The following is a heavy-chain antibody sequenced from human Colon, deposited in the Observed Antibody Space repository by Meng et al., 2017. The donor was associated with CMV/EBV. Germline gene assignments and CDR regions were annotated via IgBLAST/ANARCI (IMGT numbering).Heavy chain of an antibody. V-gene: IGHV2-5*02. CDR2: IYWDDNK. D-gene: IGHD6-19*01. CDR1: GVSLTEYAVG. CDR3: AHGSGWLHDI. Sequence: SPFSGVSLTEYAVGGGWIRQPPGKALEWLAFIYWDDNKYYQPSLQSRLTITKDTSKNHVALTMTNMDPVDTATYYCAHGSGWLHDIWGQGALVTVSS. J-gene: IGHJ4*02.